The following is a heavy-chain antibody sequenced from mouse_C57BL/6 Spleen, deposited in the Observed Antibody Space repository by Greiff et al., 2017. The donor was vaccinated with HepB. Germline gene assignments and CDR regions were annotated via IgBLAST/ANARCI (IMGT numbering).Heavy chain of an antibody. CDR2: IYPGDGDT. J-gene: IGHJ1*03. V-gene: IGHV1-80*01. CDR3: ALEVITTVVAHWYFDV. Sequence: VQLQQSGAELVKPGASVKISCKASGYAFSSYWMNWVKQRPGKGLEWIGQIYPGDGDTNYNGKFKGKATLTADKSSSTAYMQLSSLTSEDSAVYFCALEVITTVVAHWYFDVWGTGTTVTVSS. D-gene: IGHD1-1*01. CDR1: GYAFSSYW.